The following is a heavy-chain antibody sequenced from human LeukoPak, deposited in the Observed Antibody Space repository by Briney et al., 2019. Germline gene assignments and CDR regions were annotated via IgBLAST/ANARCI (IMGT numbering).Heavy chain of an antibody. CDR1: GYSFTSYW. Sequence: GESLKISCKGSGYSFTSYWISWVRQMPGKGPEWMGRIDPSDSYTNYSPSFQGHVTISADKSISTAYLQWSSLKASDTAMYYCARHSGGSGSYYNLPFDYWGQGTLVTVSS. V-gene: IGHV5-10-1*01. J-gene: IGHJ4*02. CDR3: ARHSGGSGSYYNLPFDY. CDR2: IDPSDSYT. D-gene: IGHD3-10*01.